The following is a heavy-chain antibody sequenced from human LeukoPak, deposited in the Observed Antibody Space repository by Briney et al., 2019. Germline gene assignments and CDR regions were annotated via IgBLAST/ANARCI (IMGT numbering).Heavy chain of an antibody. J-gene: IGHJ4*02. D-gene: IGHD6-13*01. CDR1: GYTFTSYG. V-gene: IGHV1-18*01. Sequence: GASVKVSCKASGYTFTSYGITWVRQAPGQGLEWMGWISGYNGNTNYAQSFQGRATMTRDTSIYTAYMELSSLRSDDTDVYYCARMGITAAGSLDYWGQGTLVTVSS. CDR3: ARMGITAAGSLDY. CDR2: ISGYNGNT.